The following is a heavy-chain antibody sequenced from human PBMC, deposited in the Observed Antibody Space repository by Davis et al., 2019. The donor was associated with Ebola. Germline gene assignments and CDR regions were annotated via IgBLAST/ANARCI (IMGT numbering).Heavy chain of an antibody. V-gene: IGHV3-23*01. CDR1: VITFSSYA. J-gene: IGHJ6*02. CDR3: AKSDRMDV. Sequence: PGGSLRLSCTDSVITFSSYAMTWVRQAPGKGLEWVSAISGSGGSTYYADSVKGRFTISRDNSKKTLYLQMNSLRAEDTAVYYCAKSDRMDVWGQGTTVTVSS. CDR2: ISGSGGST.